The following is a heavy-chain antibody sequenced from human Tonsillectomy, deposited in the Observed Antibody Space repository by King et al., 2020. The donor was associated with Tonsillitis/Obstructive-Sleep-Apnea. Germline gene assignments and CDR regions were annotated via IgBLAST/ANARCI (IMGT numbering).Heavy chain of an antibody. D-gene: IGHD1-26*01. J-gene: IGHJ3*02. CDR2: IGTAGDT. Sequence: VPLVESGGGLVQPGGSLRLSCAASGFTFSSYDMHWVRPATGKGLEWVSAIGTAGDTYYPGSVKGRFTISRENAKNSLYLQMNSLRAGDTAVYYCAREWELGAFDIWGQGTMVTVSS. CDR1: GFTFSSYD. CDR3: AREWELGAFDI. V-gene: IGHV3-13*04.